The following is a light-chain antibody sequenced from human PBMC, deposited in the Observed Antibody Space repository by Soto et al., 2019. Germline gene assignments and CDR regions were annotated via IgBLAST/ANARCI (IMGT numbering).Light chain of an antibody. CDR3: QQYHKWPPLT. Sequence: EIVLTQSPATLSVSPGERVTLSCRASESVASNLAWYQQKPGQAPRLLMYRTYTRPTDVPARFSGVGSGTEFTLTISSLQSEDFAVYYCQQYHKWPPLTFGGGTRVE. V-gene: IGKV3-15*01. CDR2: RTY. CDR1: ESVASN. J-gene: IGKJ4*01.